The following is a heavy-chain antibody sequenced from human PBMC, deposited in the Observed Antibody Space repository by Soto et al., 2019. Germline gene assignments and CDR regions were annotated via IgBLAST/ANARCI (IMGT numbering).Heavy chain of an antibody. V-gene: IGHV1-18*01. CDR2: VTTDKGKT. CDR3: ATRSPAFDY. Sequence: QVQLVQSGPEVKKPGASVKVSCKTSGYTFTNFGISWVRQAPGQGLEWMGWVTTDKGKTTYAQKFQGRVTMTTDTSTSTAYMELRSVRADDTAVYYCATRSPAFDYWGQGTLVTVSS. CDR1: GYTFTNFG. J-gene: IGHJ4*02.